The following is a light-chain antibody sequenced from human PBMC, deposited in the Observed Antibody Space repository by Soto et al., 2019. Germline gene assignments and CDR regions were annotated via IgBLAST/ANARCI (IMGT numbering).Light chain of an antibody. CDR2: DVN. CDR3: SSSTIISYYI. V-gene: IGLV2-14*01. J-gene: IGLJ1*01. Sequence: QSALTQPASVSGSPGQSITLSCTGTSSDVGIYNYVSWYQQHPGKAPKLMIYDVNNRPSGISNRFSGSKSGNTASLTISGLQALFLVDYYCSSSTIISYYIFGTWT. CDR1: SSDVGIYNY.